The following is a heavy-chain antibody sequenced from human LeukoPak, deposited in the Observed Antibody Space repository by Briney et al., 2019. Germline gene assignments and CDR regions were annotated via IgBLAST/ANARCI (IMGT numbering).Heavy chain of an antibody. CDR3: ARENGYYDSSGSAPFDY. CDR1: GGTFSSYA. D-gene: IGHD3-22*01. CDR2: IIPIFGTA. J-gene: IGHJ4*02. V-gene: IGHV1-69*13. Sequence: SVKVSCKASGGTFSSYAISWVRQAPGQGLEWMGGIIPIFGTANYAQKFQGRVTITADESTSTAYMELSSLRSEDTAVYYCARENGYYDSSGSAPFDYWGQGTLVTVSS.